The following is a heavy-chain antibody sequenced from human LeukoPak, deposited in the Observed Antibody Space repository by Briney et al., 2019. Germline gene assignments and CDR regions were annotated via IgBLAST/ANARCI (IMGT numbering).Heavy chain of an antibody. CDR2: ISSSGSTI. CDR1: GFTFSSYE. Sequence: PGGSLRLSCAASGFTFSSYEMNWVRQAPGKGLEWVSYISSSGSTIYYADSVKGRFTISRDNAKNSLYLQMNSLRAEDTAVYYCARDAGQEASWYGEQLDYWGQGTLVIVSS. CDR3: ARDAGQEASWYGEQLDY. D-gene: IGHD3-10*01. J-gene: IGHJ4*02. V-gene: IGHV3-48*03.